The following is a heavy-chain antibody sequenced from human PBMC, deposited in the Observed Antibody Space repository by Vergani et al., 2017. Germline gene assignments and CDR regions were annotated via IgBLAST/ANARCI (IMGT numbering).Heavy chain of an antibody. Sequence: EVQLEQSGAAVKKPGESLEISCKGSGYSFSRNWIAWVRERPGQGLEWMGMIYPGNSETRNNPSFRGQVTMSVDKSVSTAYLQWSSLKASDSAMYYCAGVDCRGMSWAGTAYFYHMDVWGKGTTVAVS. CDR2: IYPGNSET. V-gene: IGHV5-51*03. CDR3: AGVDCRGMSWAGTAYFYHMDV. CDR1: GYSFSRNW. J-gene: IGHJ6*03. D-gene: IGHD2-21*02.